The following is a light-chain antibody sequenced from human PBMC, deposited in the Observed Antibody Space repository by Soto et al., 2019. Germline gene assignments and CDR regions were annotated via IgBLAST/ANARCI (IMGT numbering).Light chain of an antibody. CDR2: DAS. V-gene: IGKV1-5*01. CDR3: QQYNSYWT. Sequence: DTQMTQSPSTLSASVGDRVTITCRASQSINSWLAWYQQKPGKAPNLLIYDASNLESGVPSRFSGSGSGTEFTLTISSLQPDDFATYYCQQYNSYWTFGQGTKVEIK. J-gene: IGKJ1*01. CDR1: QSINSW.